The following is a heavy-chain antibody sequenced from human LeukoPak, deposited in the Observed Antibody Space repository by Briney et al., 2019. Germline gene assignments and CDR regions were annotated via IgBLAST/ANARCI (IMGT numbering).Heavy chain of an antibody. CDR3: ARGHCSSTSCYYYGMDV. J-gene: IGHJ6*02. CDR1: GFTVSSNY. Sequence: GGSLRLSCAASGFTVSSNYMSWVRQAPGKGLEWVSVIYSGGSTYYADSVKGRFTISRDNSKNTLYLQMNSLRAEDTAVYYCARGHCSSTSCYYYGMDVWGQGTTVTVSS. CDR2: IYSGGST. V-gene: IGHV3-53*01. D-gene: IGHD2-2*01.